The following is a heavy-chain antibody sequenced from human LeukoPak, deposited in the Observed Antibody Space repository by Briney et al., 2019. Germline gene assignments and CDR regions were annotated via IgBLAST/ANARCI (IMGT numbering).Heavy chain of an antibody. CDR3: AKGGGNYYGSGSYFDY. CDR1: GFTFSSYG. CDR2: IRYDGSNK. Sequence: GGSLRLSCAASGFTFSSYGMHWVRQAPGKGLEWVAFIRYDGSNKYYADSVKGRFTISRDNSKNTLSLQMNSLRAEDTAVYYCAKGGGNYYGSGSYFDYWGQGTLVTVSS. V-gene: IGHV3-30*02. J-gene: IGHJ4*02. D-gene: IGHD3-10*01.